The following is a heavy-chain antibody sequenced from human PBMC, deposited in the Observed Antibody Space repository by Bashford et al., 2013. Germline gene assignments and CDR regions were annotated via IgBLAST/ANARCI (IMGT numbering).Heavy chain of an antibody. CDR2: ISNKGNSYAT. CDR3: SSLQYTSSWYIDY. CDR1: GFTFSAFG. J-gene: IGHJ4*02. D-gene: IGHD6-13*01. Sequence: GSLRLSCAASGFTFSAFGVHWVRQASGKGLEWVGRISNKGNSYATAYAASMKGRFTISRDDSKNTAYLQMNSLETDDTAVYYCSSLQYTSSWYIDYWGQGVLVTVSS. V-gene: IGHV3-73*01.